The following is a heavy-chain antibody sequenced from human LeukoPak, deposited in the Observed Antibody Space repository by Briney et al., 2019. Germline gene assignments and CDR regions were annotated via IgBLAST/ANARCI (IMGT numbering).Heavy chain of an antibody. D-gene: IGHD2-21*02. CDR3: ARHEVVTARFDY. V-gene: IGHV4-39*01. CDR2: IYYSGST. CDR1: VGSFSGYY. Sequence: SETLSLTCAVYVGSFSGYYWGWIRQPPGKGLEWIGSIYYSGSTYYNPSLKSRVTISVDTSKNQFSLKLSSVTAADTAVYYCARHEVVTARFDYWGQGTLVTVSS. J-gene: IGHJ4*02.